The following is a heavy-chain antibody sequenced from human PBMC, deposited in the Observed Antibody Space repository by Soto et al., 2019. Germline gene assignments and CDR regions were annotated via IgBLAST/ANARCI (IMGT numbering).Heavy chain of an antibody. D-gene: IGHD3-10*01. CDR2: INPNSGGT. J-gene: IGHJ4*02. CDR1: GYTFTGYY. V-gene: IGHV1-2*04. Sequence: ASVKVSCKASGYTFTGYYMHWVRQAPGQGLEWMGWINPNSGGTNYAQKFQGWVTMTRDTSISTAYMELSRLRSDDTAVYYCARDLLWFGEPKYYFDYWGQGTLVTVS. CDR3: ARDLLWFGEPKYYFDY.